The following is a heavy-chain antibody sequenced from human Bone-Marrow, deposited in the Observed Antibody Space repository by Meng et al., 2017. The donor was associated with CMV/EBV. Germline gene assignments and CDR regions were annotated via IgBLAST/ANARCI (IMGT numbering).Heavy chain of an antibody. D-gene: IGHD2-2*01. J-gene: IGHJ6*02. V-gene: IGHV4-34*01. CDR3: ARGVRRYCSSTSCRNYYGMDV. Sequence: ETLSLTCAVYGGSFSGYYWSWIRQPPGKGLEWIGEINHSGSTNYNPSLKSRVTISVDTSKNQFSLKLSSVTAADTAVYYCARGVRRYCSSTSCRNYYGMDVWGQGTTVTGSS. CDR2: INHSGST. CDR1: GGSFSGYY.